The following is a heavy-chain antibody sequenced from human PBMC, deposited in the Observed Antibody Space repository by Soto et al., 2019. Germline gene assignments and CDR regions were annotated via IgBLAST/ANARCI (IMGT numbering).Heavy chain of an antibody. V-gene: IGHV4-39*01. CDR1: GGSIRSRTYQ. D-gene: IGHD1-1*01. J-gene: IGHJ4*02. CDR2: AYYSEST. Sequence: LSLTCIASGGSIRSRTYQWGWIRQPPGRGLEWIGSAYYSESTYYNPSLKSRVTISEDASNNQFSLRVNSVTAADTAVYYCARQRSWKVDYWGQGTLVTVSS. CDR3: ARQRSWKVDY.